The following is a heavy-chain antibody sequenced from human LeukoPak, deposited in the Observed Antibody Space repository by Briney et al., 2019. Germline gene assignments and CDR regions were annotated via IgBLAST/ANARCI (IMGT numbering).Heavy chain of an antibody. J-gene: IGHJ6*03. V-gene: IGHV4-30-4*08. CDR2: IYYSGST. Sequence: PSQTLSLTCTVSGGSISSGDYYWSWIRRPPGKGLEWIGYIYYSGSTYYNPSLKSRVTISVDTSKNQFSLKLSSVTAADTAVYYCARDWSGAGYCSGGSCYDYYYYMAVWGKGTTVTVSS. CDR1: GGSISSGDYY. CDR3: ARDWSGAGYCSGGSCYDYYYYMAV. D-gene: IGHD2-15*01.